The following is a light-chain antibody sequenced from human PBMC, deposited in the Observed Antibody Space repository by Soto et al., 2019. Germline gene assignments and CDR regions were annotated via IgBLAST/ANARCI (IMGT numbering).Light chain of an antibody. CDR3: QQYNHWPGT. J-gene: IGKJ1*01. V-gene: IGKV3-15*01. Sequence: EIVLTQSPGTLSLSPGERATLSCRASQSVSNNYLAWYQQKPGQAPRLLIYAASTRATGIAARFSGSGSGTEFTLTSNSLSSEDYAVYFCQQYNHWPGTFGQGTKVDIK. CDR2: AAS. CDR1: QSVSNN.